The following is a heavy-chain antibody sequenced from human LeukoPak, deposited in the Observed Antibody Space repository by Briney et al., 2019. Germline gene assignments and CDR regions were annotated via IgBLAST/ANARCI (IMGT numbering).Heavy chain of an antibody. CDR1: GGSISSYY. J-gene: IGHJ4*02. D-gene: IGHD3-10*01. V-gene: IGHV4-59*12. CDR2: FYYSGST. CDR3: ARARSHFFDY. Sequence: PSETLSLTCTVSGGSISSYYWSWIRQPPGKGLEWIGYFYYSGSTYYNPSLKSRVTISVDTSKNQFSLKLSSVTAADTAVYYCARARSHFFDYWGQGTLVTVSS.